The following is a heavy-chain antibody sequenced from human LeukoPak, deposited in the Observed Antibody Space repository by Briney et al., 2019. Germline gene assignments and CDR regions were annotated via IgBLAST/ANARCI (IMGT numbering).Heavy chain of an antibody. CDR1: GGAIISDNFY. J-gene: IGHJ4*02. V-gene: IGHV4-39*01. CDR2: INYSGTT. Sequence: KPSETLSPTCTVSGGAIISDNFYWGWVRQPPGKGLEWVGSINYSGTTYYNPSLRSRLSISVDTSRTQFFLRLNSVTAADTAVYYCGRLFDSWGQGILVTVSS. CDR3: GRLFDS.